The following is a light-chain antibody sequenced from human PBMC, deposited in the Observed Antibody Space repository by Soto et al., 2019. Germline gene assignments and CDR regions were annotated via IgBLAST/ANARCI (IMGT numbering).Light chain of an antibody. CDR2: AAS. CDR1: HPINRW. CDR3: QQSRSFPLT. J-gene: IGKJ4*01. V-gene: IGKV1-12*01. Sequence: DIQMTQSPSPLSASVGDRVTITCRASHPINRWLAWYQQKPGKAPKLLIYAASSLDTGVPLRFSGSGSGTDFPLTISSLQPEDFATYYCQQSRSFPLTFGGGTKVDIK.